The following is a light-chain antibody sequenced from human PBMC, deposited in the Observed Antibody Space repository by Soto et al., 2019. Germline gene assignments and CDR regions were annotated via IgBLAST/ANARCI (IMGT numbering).Light chain of an antibody. V-gene: IGKV1-5*03. CDR3: QQYSGYPFT. Sequence: DIQMTQSPSTLSASVGDRVTITCRASQSISSWLAWYQQKPGKAPKLLIYKASSFESGVPSRFSGSGSGTEFTLTNSSLQPDDFATYFCQQYSGYPFTFGPGTKADIK. CDR2: KAS. CDR1: QSISSW. J-gene: IGKJ3*01.